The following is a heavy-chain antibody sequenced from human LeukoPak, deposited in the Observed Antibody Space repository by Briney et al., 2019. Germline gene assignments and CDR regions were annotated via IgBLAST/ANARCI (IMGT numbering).Heavy chain of an antibody. CDR2: IYYSEST. D-gene: IGHD2/OR15-2a*01. J-gene: IGHJ5*02. CDR1: GCTISSSSNY. Sequence: ETLSLTCAASGCTISSSSNYWVRNRPPPGQGLEWVGSIYYSESTYYNPSLTSRITITVDTSKNQFSLKLSSVTAADTAVYYCARDGTTRGSWFDPWGQGTLVTVSS. CDR3: ARDGTTRGSWFDP. V-gene: IGHV4-39*07.